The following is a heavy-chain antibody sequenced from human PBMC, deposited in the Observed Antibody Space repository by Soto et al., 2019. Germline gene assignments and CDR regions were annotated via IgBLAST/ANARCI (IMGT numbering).Heavy chain of an antibody. V-gene: IGHV3-66*01. CDR2: IYSGGST. CDR3: ARGCVDTAMPRYYYYYDMDV. J-gene: IGHJ6*03. CDR1: GLTVSSNY. Sequence: PGXSLRLSCGASGLTVSSNYTSWVSKATGKGLEWVSVIYSGGSTYYADSVKGRFTISRDNSKNTLYLQINSLRAEDTAVYYCARGCVDTAMPRYYYYYDMDVWGKGTTVTGS. D-gene: IGHD5-18*01.